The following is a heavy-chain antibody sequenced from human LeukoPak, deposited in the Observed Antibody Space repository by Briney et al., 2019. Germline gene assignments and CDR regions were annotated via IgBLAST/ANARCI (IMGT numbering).Heavy chain of an antibody. J-gene: IGHJ4*02. CDR1: GFTFSSYG. Sequence: GGSLRLSCAASGFTFSSYGMHWVRQAPGKGLEWVAVISYDGSNKYYADSVKGRFTISRDNSKNTLYLQMNSLRAEDTAVYYCARDGEGGDYSPGALDYWGQGTLVTVSS. CDR2: ISYDGSNK. CDR3: ARDGEGGDYSPGALDY. V-gene: IGHV3-30*03. D-gene: IGHD4-17*01.